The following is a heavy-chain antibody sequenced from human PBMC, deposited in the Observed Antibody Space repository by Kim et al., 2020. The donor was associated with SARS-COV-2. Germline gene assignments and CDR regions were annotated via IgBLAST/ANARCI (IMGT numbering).Heavy chain of an antibody. D-gene: IGHD2-15*01. CDR3: ARANEYSDY. J-gene: IGHJ4*02. Sequence: GGSLRLSCAASGFTFGSYAMHWVRQAPGKGLDWVALISYDGSNAYYADSVKGRFTISRDKSKNTLYLQMNSLTTEDTAMYYCARANEYSDYWGQGTLVTV. V-gene: IGHV3-30-3*01. CDR2: ISYDGSNA. CDR1: GFTFGSYA.